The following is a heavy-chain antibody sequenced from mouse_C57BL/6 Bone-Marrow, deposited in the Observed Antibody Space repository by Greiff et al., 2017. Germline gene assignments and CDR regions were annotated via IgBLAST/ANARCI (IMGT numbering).Heavy chain of an antibody. J-gene: IGHJ3*01. Sequence: QVQLQQPGAELVKPWASVTLSCKASGYTFTSYWMHWVKQRPGRGLEWLGRIDPNRGGTKYNEKFTSKATLTVDHPPSSAYVQLSSLTSEESAVYYCAREGTGTIAYWGQGTLVTVSA. D-gene: IGHD4-1*01. CDR2: IDPNRGGT. CDR3: AREGTGTIAY. CDR1: GYTFTSYW. V-gene: IGHV1-72*01.